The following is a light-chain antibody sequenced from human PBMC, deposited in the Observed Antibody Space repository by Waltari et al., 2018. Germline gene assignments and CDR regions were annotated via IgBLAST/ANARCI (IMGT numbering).Light chain of an antibody. V-gene: IGKV1-6*01. CDR1: QGIRND. J-gene: IGKJ1*01. CDR3: LHDYNYPWT. Sequence: AIQMTQSPSSLSASVGDRVTITCRASQGIRNDLGWYQQKPGKATKLLIYAASSLQSGVPSRFSGSGSGTDFTLTISSLQPEDFATYYCLHDYNYPWTFGQGTKVEIK. CDR2: AAS.